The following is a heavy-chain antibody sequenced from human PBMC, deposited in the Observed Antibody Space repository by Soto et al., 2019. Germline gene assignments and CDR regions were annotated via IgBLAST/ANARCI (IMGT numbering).Heavy chain of an antibody. Sequence: SETLSLTCIVSGGSITSYHWSWIRQFPRKGLEWIAYTSYTGNTNYNPSLQSRVTISMDTSKNQMTLQLSSVSAADTAVYYCAKGPQAGYYDSGTFYSSVPWGQGTLVTVSS. J-gene: IGHJ5*02. D-gene: IGHD3-10*01. CDR2: TSYTGNT. CDR3: AKGPQAGYYDSGTFYSSVP. V-gene: IGHV4-59*12. CDR1: GGSITSYH.